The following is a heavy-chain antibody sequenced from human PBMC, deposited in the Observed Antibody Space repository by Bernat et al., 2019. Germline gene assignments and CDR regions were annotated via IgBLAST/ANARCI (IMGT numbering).Heavy chain of an antibody. V-gene: IGHV3-23*01. CDR2: ISGSGGST. D-gene: IGHD6-6*01. Sequence: EVQLLESGGGLVQPGGSLRLSCAASGFTFSSYAMSWVLQAPGKGLEWVSAISGSGGSTYYADSVKGRFTISRANSKNTLYLQMNSLRAEDTAVYYCAKSGSSRPLYYMDVWGKGTTVTVSS. CDR1: GFTFSSYA. J-gene: IGHJ6*03. CDR3: AKSGSSRPLYYMDV.